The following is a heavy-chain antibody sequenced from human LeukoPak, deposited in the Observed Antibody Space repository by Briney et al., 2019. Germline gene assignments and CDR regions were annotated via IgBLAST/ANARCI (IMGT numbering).Heavy chain of an antibody. CDR3: ARHVPYYDSGFSAWGMDV. D-gene: IGHD3-16*01. CDR1: GGSLSSYY. CDR2: IYDSVFT. J-gene: IGHJ6*02. V-gene: IGHV4-59*08. Sequence: SETLSLTCTVSGGSLSSYYWSWIRQPPGKGLEWIGYIYDSVFTKYNPSLKSRVTISVDTSKSQFSLRLSSVTAADTAVYYCARHVPYYDSGFSAWGMDVWGQGTTVTVSS.